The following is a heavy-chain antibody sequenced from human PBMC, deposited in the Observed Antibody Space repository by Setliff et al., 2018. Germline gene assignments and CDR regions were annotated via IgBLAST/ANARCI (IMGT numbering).Heavy chain of an antibody. V-gene: IGHV3-23*01. CDR3: ARDPHFDS. Sequence: PGGSLRLSCAASGFTFSSYSMSWVRQAPGKGLEWVSAISVSGGSTYYADSVKGRFTISRDNSKNTLYLQMNSLRAEDAAAYYCARDPHFDSWGQGTLVTVSS. CDR1: GFTFSSYS. J-gene: IGHJ4*02. CDR2: ISVSGGST.